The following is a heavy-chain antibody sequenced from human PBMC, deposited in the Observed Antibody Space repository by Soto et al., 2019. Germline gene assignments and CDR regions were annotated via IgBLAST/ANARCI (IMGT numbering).Heavy chain of an antibody. CDR1: GYTFTSYA. CDR2: INAGNGNT. CDR3: ARDKDGFWSGYFAY. Sequence: ASVKVSCKASGYTFTSYAMHWVRQAPGQRLEWMGWINAGNGNTKYSQKFQGRVTITRDTSASTAYMELSSLRSEDTAVYYCARDKDGFWSGYFAYWGQGTLVTVSS. V-gene: IGHV1-3*01. D-gene: IGHD3-3*01. J-gene: IGHJ4*02.